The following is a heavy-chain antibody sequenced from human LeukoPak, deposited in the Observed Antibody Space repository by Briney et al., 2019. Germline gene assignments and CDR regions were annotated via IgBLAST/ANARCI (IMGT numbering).Heavy chain of an antibody. D-gene: IGHD4-23*01. J-gene: IGHJ2*01. Sequence: SETLSLTCTVSGGSISGYDYNWLQRPPGKALVWLGYIYYSGSTNYNPSLKSRVTISLDTSKNQFSLKLSSVTTADTAVYYCARSVVTLYWYFDLWGRGTLVTVSS. CDR3: ARSVVTLYWYFDL. CDR2: IYYSGST. CDR1: GGSISGYD. V-gene: IGHV4-59*01.